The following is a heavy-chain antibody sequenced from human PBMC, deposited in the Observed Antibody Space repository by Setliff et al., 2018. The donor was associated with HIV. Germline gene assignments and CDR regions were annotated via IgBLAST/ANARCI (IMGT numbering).Heavy chain of an antibody. Sequence: KPSETLSLTCTVSGGSISSYYWSWIRQPPGKGLEWIGYIYYSGSTNYNPSLKSRVTISVDTSKNQFSLKLSSVTAADTAVYYCARSGYYNFWSGYQRAYYMDVWGKGTTVTVSS. J-gene: IGHJ6*03. CDR1: GGSISSYY. CDR2: IYYSGST. D-gene: IGHD3-3*01. CDR3: ARSGYYNFWSGYQRAYYMDV. V-gene: IGHV4-59*01.